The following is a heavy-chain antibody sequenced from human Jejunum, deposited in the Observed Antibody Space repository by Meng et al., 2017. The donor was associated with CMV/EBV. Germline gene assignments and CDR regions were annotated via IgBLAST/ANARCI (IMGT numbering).Heavy chain of an antibody. CDR3: ARDRRFLQLSNYGMDV. D-gene: IGHD5-24*01. V-gene: IGHV4-59*01. CDR1: GSIRDYF. J-gene: IGHJ6*02. CDR2: ISYGGTT. Sequence: GSIRDYFWSGIRQPPGKGLEWIGYISYGGTTNYNPSLKSRVTISVDTSKNQFSLRLNSVTAADTAEYYCARDRRFLQLSNYGMDVWGQGTTVTVSS.